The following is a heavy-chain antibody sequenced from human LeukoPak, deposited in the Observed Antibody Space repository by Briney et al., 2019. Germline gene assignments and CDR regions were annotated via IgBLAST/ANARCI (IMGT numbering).Heavy chain of an antibody. CDR2: INHSGST. CDR1: GGSFSGYY. CDR3: ARGWYSSSWYWSLGWFDP. J-gene: IGHJ5*02. Sequence: KPSETLSLTCAVYGGSFSGYYWSWIRQPPGKGLEWIGEINHSGSTNHNPSLKSRVTISVDTSKNQFSLKLSSVTAADTAVYYCARGWYSSSWYWSLGWFDPWGQGTLVTVSS. D-gene: IGHD6-13*01. V-gene: IGHV4-34*01.